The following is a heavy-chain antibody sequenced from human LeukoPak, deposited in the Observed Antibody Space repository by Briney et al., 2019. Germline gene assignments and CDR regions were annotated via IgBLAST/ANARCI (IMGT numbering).Heavy chain of an antibody. D-gene: IGHD1-26*01. CDR1: GFTFSSYA. V-gene: IGHV3-30-3*01. CDR3: ASYGTIVGATKGKVDY. Sequence: GGSLRLSCAASGFTFSSYAMHWVRQAPGKGLEWVAVISYDGSNKYYADSVEGRFTISRDNSKNTLYLQMNSLRAEDTAVYYCASYGTIVGATKGKVDYWGQGTLVTVSS. J-gene: IGHJ4*02. CDR2: ISYDGSNK.